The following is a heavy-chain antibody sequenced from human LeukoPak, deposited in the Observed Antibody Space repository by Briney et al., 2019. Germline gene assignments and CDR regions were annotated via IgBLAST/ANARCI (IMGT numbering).Heavy chain of an antibody. CDR1: GFTVSNYE. J-gene: IGHJ6*03. CDR2: ISSSGSTI. CDR3: AASGYDYDYYYYMDV. V-gene: IGHV3-48*03. Sequence: PGGSLRLSCAASGFTVSNYEMNWVRQAPGKGLEWVSYISSSGSTIYYADSVKGRFTISRDNAKNSLYLQMNSLRAEDTAVYYCAASGYDYDYYYYMDVWGKGTTVTISS. D-gene: IGHD5-12*01.